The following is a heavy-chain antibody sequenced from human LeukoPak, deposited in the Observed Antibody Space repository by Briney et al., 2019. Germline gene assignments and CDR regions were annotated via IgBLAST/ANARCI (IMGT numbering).Heavy chain of an antibody. CDR1: GFTVSSNS. Sequence: GGSLRLSCTVSGFTVSSNSMSWVRQAPGKGLEWVSFIYSDNTHYSDSVKGRFTISRDNSKNTLYLQMNSLRAEDTAVYYCAKEWGLGYFDYWGQGTLVTVSS. CDR2: IYSDNT. V-gene: IGHV3-53*01. D-gene: IGHD3-16*01. J-gene: IGHJ4*02. CDR3: AKEWGLGYFDY.